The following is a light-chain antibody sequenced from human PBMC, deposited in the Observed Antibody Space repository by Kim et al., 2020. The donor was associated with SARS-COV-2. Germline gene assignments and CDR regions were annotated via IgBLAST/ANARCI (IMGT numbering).Light chain of an antibody. V-gene: IGKV3-15*01. CDR1: RRVDSD. CDR2: GAS. J-gene: IGKJ4*01. Sequence: IAMTQSPAILSVSPGEKVTLSCRASRRVDSDLAWYQQRPGQPPRLLIYGASTKATGIPARFSGSGSGTEFTLTISSLQSEDFALYYCQQYNFWPPLTFGGGTKVDIK. CDR3: QQYNFWPPLT.